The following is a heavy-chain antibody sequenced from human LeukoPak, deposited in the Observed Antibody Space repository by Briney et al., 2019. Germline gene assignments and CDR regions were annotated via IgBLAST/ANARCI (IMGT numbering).Heavy chain of an antibody. J-gene: IGHJ4*02. D-gene: IGHD5-24*01. CDR3: ARASREGYNQNFDF. Sequence: PGESLKISCKGLGYNFCSYWNAWVRQMPGKGLEWIRINYPGASEIRYSTSFQGQVTISPDTSIRTACLQCSSMKTSETAMYYWARASREGYNQNFDFWGQGTLVTVSS. CDR2: NYPGASEI. CDR1: GYNFCSYW. V-gene: IGHV5-51*01.